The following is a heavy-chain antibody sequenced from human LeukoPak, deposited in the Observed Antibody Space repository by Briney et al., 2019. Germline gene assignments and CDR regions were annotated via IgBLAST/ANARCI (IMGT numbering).Heavy chain of an antibody. V-gene: IGHV4-34*01. Sequence: SETLSLTCAVYGGSFSGYYWSWIRQPPGKGLEWIGEINHSGSTNYNPSLKSRVTISVDTSKNQFSLKLSSVTAADTAVYYCAREHMVRGVINRWGQGALVTVSS. CDR3: AREHMVRGVINR. J-gene: IGHJ4*02. CDR2: INHSGST. CDR1: GGSFSGYY. D-gene: IGHD3-10*01.